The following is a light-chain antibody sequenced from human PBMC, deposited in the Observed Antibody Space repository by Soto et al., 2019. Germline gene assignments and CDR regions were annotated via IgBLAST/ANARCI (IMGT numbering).Light chain of an antibody. CDR3: QQYNYWPPIT. CDR1: QNIYSN. J-gene: IGKJ5*01. Sequence: EIVLTQSPATLSLSPGARATLSCRASQNIYSNIAWYQQKPGQAPRLLIYGASTRATGIPARFSGSGSGTEFTLTISSLQSEDFAVYYCQQYNYWPPITFGQGTRLEIK. CDR2: GAS. V-gene: IGKV3-15*01.